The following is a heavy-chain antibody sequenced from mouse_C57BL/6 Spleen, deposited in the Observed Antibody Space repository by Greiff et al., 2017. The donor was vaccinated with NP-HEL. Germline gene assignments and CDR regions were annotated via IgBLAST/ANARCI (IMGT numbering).Heavy chain of an antibody. V-gene: IGHV1-69*01. CDR3: ARHYGSSLGYFDV. Sequence: LQQPGAELVMPGASVKLSCKASGYTFTSYWMHWVKQRPGQGLEWIGEIDPSDSYTNYNQKFKGKSTLTVDKSSSTAYMQLSSLTSEDSAVYYCARHYGSSLGYFDVWGTGTTVTVSS. J-gene: IGHJ1*03. D-gene: IGHD1-1*01. CDR2: IDPSDSYT. CDR1: GYTFTSYW.